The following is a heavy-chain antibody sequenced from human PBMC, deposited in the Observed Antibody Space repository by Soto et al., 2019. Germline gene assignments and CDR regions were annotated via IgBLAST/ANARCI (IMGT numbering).Heavy chain of an antibody. CDR2: ISSNGGST. V-gene: IGHV3-64D*08. CDR1: GFTFSSYA. Sequence: GGSLRLSCSASGFTFSSYAMHWVRQAPGKGLEYVSAISSNGGSTYYADSVKGRFTISRDNSKNTLYLQMSSLRAEDTAVYYCVRGYYDSSGYQYFDYWGQGTLVTVSS. D-gene: IGHD3-22*01. J-gene: IGHJ4*02. CDR3: VRGYYDSSGYQYFDY.